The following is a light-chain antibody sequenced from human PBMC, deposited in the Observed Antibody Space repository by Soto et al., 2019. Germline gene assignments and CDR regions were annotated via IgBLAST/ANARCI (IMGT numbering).Light chain of an antibody. V-gene: IGLV2-14*01. CDR1: SSDVGAYEY. Sequence: QSALTQPASVSGSPGQSITISCTGTSSDVGAYEYVSWYQQYPGEAPKLLISEVSNRPSGVSNRFSGSKSGNTASLTISGLQAEDEANYYCTSYTTSTTWVFGGGTKVTVL. J-gene: IGLJ3*02. CDR3: TSYTTSTTWV. CDR2: EVS.